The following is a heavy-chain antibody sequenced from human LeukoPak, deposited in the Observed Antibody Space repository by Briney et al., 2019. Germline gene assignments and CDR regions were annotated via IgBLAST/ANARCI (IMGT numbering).Heavy chain of an antibody. J-gene: IGHJ4*02. D-gene: IGHD1-1*01. CDR1: GGSISSSQW. CDR3: ASRPLTTFDY. CDR2: ISHSGST. Sequence: SETLSLTCAVSGGSISSSQWWSWVRQPPGKGLEWIGEISHSGSTNYNPSLKSRVTISVDKSKNQVSLNLNSVTAADTAVYYCASRPLTTFDYWGQGTLVTVSS. V-gene: IGHV4-4*02.